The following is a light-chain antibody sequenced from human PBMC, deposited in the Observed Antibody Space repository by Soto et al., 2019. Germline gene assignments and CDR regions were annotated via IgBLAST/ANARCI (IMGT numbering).Light chain of an antibody. V-gene: IGKV3-11*01. CDR3: QQRDNWPIT. CDR2: DAS. CDR1: QNVKSY. Sequence: EIVLTQSPATLSLSPGERATLSYRASQNVKSYLTWYQQKPGQAPRLLIFDASKRATGIPARFSGSGSGTDFTLTISSLEPEDSAVYYCQQRDNWPITFGQGTRLEIK. J-gene: IGKJ5*01.